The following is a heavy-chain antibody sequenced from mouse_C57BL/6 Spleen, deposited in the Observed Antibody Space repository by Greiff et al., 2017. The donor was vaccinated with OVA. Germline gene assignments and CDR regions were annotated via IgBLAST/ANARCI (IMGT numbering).Heavy chain of an antibody. CDR1: GYSITSGYY. J-gene: IGHJ2*01. V-gene: IGHV3-6*01. Sequence: EVKLQESGPGLVKPSQSLSLTCSVTGYSITSGYYWNWIRQFPGNKLEWMGYISYDGSNNYNPSLKNRISITRDTSKNQFFLKLNSVTTEDTATYYCASYDEDERYYFDYWGQGTTLTVSS. CDR3: ASYDEDERYYFDY. D-gene: IGHD2-12*01. CDR2: ISYDGSN.